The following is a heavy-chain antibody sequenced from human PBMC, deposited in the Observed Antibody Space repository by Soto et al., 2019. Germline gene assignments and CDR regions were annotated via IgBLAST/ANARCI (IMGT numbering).Heavy chain of an antibody. Sequence: GGSLRLSCAASGFTSSSYAMSWVRQAPGKGLEWVSAISGSGGSTYYADSVKGRFTISRDNSKNTLYLQMNSLRAEDTAVYYCAKDRASDIVVEVAVTGELDYWGQGTLVTVSS. J-gene: IGHJ4*02. CDR1: GFTSSSYA. CDR2: ISGSGGST. CDR3: AKDRASDIVVEVAVTGELDY. D-gene: IGHD2-15*01. V-gene: IGHV3-23*01.